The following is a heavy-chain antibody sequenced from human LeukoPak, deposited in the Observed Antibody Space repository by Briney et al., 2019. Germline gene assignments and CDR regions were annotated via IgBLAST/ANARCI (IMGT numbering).Heavy chain of an antibody. CDR3: ARMTTVPYFDY. CDR2: IYYSGST. V-gene: IGHV4-59*06. Sequence: PSETLSLTCTVSGGSISSYYWSWIRQPPGKGLEWIGYIYYSGSTYYNPSLKSRVTISVDTSKNQFSLKLSSVTAADTAVYYCARMTTVPYFDYWGQGTLVTVSS. D-gene: IGHD4-17*01. CDR1: GGSISSYY. J-gene: IGHJ4*02.